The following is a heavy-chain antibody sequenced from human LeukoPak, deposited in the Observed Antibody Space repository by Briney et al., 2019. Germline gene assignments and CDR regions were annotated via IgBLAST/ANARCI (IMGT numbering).Heavy chain of an antibody. Sequence: GGSQRLSCAASGFTFSSYAMHWVRQAPGKGLEWVAVISYDGSNKYYADSVKGRFTISRDNSKNTLYLQMNSLRAEDTAVYYCARGYNWNYAAYWGQGTLVTVSS. V-gene: IGHV3-30*04. D-gene: IGHD1-7*01. J-gene: IGHJ4*02. CDR3: ARGYNWNYAAY. CDR1: GFTFSSYA. CDR2: ISYDGSNK.